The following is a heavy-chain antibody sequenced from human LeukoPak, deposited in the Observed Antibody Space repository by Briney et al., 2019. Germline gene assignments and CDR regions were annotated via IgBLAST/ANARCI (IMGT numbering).Heavy chain of an antibody. J-gene: IGHJ4*02. CDR3: ARTVSAVAGTGGADY. V-gene: IGHV1-18*01. CDR1: GYTFTSYG. D-gene: IGHD6-19*01. Sequence: ASVKVSCKASGYTFTSYGISWVRQAPGQGLEWMGWISAYNGNTNYAQKLQGRVTMTTDTSTSTAYMELRSLRSDDTAVYYCARTVSAVAGTGGADYWGQGTLVTVSS. CDR2: ISAYNGNT.